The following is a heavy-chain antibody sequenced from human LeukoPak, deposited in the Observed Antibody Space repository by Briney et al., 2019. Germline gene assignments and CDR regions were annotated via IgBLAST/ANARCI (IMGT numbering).Heavy chain of an antibody. V-gene: IGHV3-53*04. D-gene: IGHD3/OR15-3a*01. Sequence: GGLKRLSCAASGFTVSSNYMSWVRQAPGKGLEWVSVLYGAAATYYADSVKGRFIISRHNSNNTLYLQMNSLRAEDTAVYYCARGGTPTFWTGIMDVWGLGPTVIV. CDR1: GFTVSSNY. CDR2: LYGAAAT. J-gene: IGHJ6*02. CDR3: ARGGTPTFWTGIMDV.